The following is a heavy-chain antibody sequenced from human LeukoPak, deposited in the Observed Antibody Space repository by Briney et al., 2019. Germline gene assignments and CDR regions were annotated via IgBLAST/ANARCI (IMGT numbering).Heavy chain of an antibody. CDR3: ARDQGALNS. D-gene: IGHD1-7*01. CDR2: TYYRSNWYN. J-gene: IGHJ4*02. Sequence: SHTLSLTCDISGDSVSSNGAFWNWIRQSPSRGLEGLGRTYYRSNWYNDYALSVKSRITINADPSKNQFSLQLISVTLEDTAVYYCARDQGALNSWGQGTLVTVSS. CDR1: GDSVSSNGAF. V-gene: IGHV6-1*01.